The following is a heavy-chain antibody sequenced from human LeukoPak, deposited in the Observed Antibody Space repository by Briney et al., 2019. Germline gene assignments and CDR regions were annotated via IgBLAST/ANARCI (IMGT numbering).Heavy chain of an antibody. Sequence: PSETLSLTCAVSGRSISSYYWSWIRQPPGKGLEWIGYIYYSGSTNYNPSLKSRVTISVDTSKNQFSLKLSSVTAADTAVYYCAIVLKNYYDSSGYCDYWGQGTLVTVSS. CDR3: AIVLKNYYDSSGYCDY. J-gene: IGHJ4*02. CDR2: IYYSGST. D-gene: IGHD3-22*01. V-gene: IGHV4-59*01. CDR1: GRSISSYY.